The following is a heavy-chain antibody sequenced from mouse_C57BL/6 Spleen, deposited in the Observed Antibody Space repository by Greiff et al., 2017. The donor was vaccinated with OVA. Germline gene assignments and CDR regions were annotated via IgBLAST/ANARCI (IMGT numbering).Heavy chain of an antibody. CDR1: GFTFSSYT. V-gene: IGHV5-9*01. CDR2: ISGGGGNT. CDR3: ARRRDGYYAWFAY. Sequence: EVQGVESGGGLVKPGGSLKLSCAASGFTFSSYTMSWVRQTPEKRLEWVATISGGGGNTYYPDSVKGRFTISRDNAKNTLYLQMSSLRSEDTALYYCARRRDGYYAWFAYWGQGTLVTVSA. D-gene: IGHD2-3*01. J-gene: IGHJ3*01.